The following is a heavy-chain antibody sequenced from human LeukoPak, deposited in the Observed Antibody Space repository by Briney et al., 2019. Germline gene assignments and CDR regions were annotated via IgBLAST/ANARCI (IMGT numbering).Heavy chain of an antibody. CDR2: ISSGSEYR. V-gene: IGHV3-21*01. CDR1: GFTFSSYA. J-gene: IGHJ6*02. CDR3: ARARAETYYYGMDV. Sequence: PGGSLRLSCAAPGFTFSSYAMSWVRQAPGMGLEWVSCISSGSEYRFYADSVKGRFTISRDNAKNSLYLQMNSLRAEDTAVYYCARARAETYYYGMDVWGQGTTVTVSS.